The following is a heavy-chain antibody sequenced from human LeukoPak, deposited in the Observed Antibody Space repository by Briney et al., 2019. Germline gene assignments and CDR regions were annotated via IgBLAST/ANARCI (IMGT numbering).Heavy chain of an antibody. J-gene: IGHJ4*02. CDR1: GFTFSSYE. Sequence: SGGSLILSCAASGFTFSSYEMNWVRQAPGKGLEWVSYISSSGSIIYYADSVKGRFTISRDNAKNSLYLQMNSLRAEDTAVYYCARGGATVDYWGQGTLVTVSS. CDR3: ARGGATVDY. CDR2: ISSSGSII. D-gene: IGHD1-26*01. V-gene: IGHV3-48*03.